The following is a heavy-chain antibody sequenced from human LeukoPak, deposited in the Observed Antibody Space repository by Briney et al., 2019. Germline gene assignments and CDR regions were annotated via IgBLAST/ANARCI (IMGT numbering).Heavy chain of an antibody. V-gene: IGHV3-64D*06. D-gene: IGHD3-3*01. CDR1: GFIFSRYA. J-gene: IGHJ6*02. CDR3: VKALNALDFWSGYLVYYYGMDV. CDR2: SSSNGGST. Sequence: GGSLSLLCSVSGFIFSRYAMQWVRKAPGKGREYVSASSSNGGSTYYADSVKGKFTIFRDHSKNTLYLQMSSLKAEDTAVYYCVKALNALDFWSGYLVYYYGMDVWGQGTTVTVSS.